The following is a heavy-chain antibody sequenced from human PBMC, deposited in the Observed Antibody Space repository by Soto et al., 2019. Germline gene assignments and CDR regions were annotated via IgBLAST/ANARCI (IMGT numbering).Heavy chain of an antibody. V-gene: IGHV3-23*01. J-gene: IGHJ6*02. D-gene: IGHD2-2*01. Sequence: EVQLLESGGGLVQPGGSLRLSCVASGLTFNSNAMPWVRQAPGKGLEWVSTTTGHGDSTYYTDSVKGRFTISRDNSKNSLYLQMNSLSAEDTAVYYCAQEVGYQRRHGVDVWGQGTTVTVSS. CDR1: GLTFNSNA. CDR3: AQEVGYQRRHGVDV. CDR2: TTGHGDST.